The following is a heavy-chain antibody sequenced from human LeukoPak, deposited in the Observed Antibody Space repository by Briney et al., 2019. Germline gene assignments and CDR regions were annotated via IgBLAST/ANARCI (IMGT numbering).Heavy chain of an antibody. CDR2: ISTYNGNT. CDR1: GYTFTSYA. J-gene: IGHJ4*02. D-gene: IGHD2-15*01. V-gene: IGHV1-18*01. Sequence: VASVKVSCKASGYTFTSYAICWVRQAPGQGLEWLGWISTYNGNTNYAQKLQGRVTMTTDTSTSTAYMELRSLRSDDTAVYYCARDGLGSRPLDYWGQGTLVTVSS. CDR3: ARDGLGSRPLDY.